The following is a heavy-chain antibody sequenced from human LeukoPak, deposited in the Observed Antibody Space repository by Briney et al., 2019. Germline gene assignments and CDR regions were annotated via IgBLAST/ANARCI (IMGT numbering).Heavy chain of an antibody. J-gene: IGHJ5*02. D-gene: IGHD3-3*01. CDR2: IIPSGGST. CDR1: GYTFTSYY. V-gene: IGHV1-46*01. CDR3: AREGITIFGVVTLYNWFDP. Sequence: GASVKVSCKASGYTFTSYYMHWVRQAPGQGLEWMGIIIPSGGSTSYAQKFQGRVTMTRDTSTSTVYMELSSLRSEDTAVYYCAREGITIFGVVTLYNWFDPWGQGTLVTVSS.